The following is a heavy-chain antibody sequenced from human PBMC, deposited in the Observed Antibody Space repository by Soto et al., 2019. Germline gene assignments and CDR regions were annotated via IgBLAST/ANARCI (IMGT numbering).Heavy chain of an antibody. V-gene: IGHV4-59*01. D-gene: IGHD6-13*01. J-gene: IGHJ4*02. CDR1: GGSISSNY. Sequence: SETLSLTCTVSGGSISSNYWTWIRQPPGKGLEWIGYVYNSGSTNYSPSLKSRVTISEDTSKSQFSLKVNSMTAADTAVYYCARYRREAVAGYTLDDWGQGILVTVSS. CDR2: VYNSGST. CDR3: ARYRREAVAGYTLDD.